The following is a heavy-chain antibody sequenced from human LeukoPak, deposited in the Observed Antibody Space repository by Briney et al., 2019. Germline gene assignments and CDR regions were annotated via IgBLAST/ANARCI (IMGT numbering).Heavy chain of an antibody. Sequence: SSETVSLTCSVSGGPISGSFWRWMRQPPGKGLEWIAYIYTSEITNYNPSLRSRVTMPLDTSNNQFSLKLSSVTAADTAVYYCARHAGFSVWWFDVWGRGTLVTVSS. J-gene: IGHJ2*01. V-gene: IGHV4-4*09. D-gene: IGHD5/OR15-5a*01. CDR3: ARHAGFSVWWFDV. CDR1: GGPISGSF. CDR2: IYTSEIT.